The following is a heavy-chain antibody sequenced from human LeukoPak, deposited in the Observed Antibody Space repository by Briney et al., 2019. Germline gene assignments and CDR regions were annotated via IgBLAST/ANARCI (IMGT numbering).Heavy chain of an antibody. CDR3: AREVPSGWFRPFDY. J-gene: IGHJ4*02. Sequence: PGGSLRLSCAASGFTFSSYNMNWVRQAPGKGLEWVSYISSSSITIYYADSVKGRITISRDNAKNSLYLQMNSLRDEDTAVYYCAREVPSGWFRPFDYWGQGTLVTVSS. V-gene: IGHV3-48*02. CDR1: GFTFSSYN. D-gene: IGHD6-19*01. CDR2: ISSSSITI.